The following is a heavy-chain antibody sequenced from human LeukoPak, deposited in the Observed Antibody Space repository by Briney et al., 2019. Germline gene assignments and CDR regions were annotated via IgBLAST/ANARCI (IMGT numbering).Heavy chain of an antibody. CDR3: AKGQPTMVRGVIRYYGMDV. CDR1: GFTFSSYG. J-gene: IGHJ6*02. D-gene: IGHD3-10*01. V-gene: IGHV3-30*02. Sequence: PGGSLRLSCAASGFTFSSYGMHWVRQAPSKGLEWVAFIRYDGSNKYYAGSVKGRFTISRDNSKNTLYLQMNSLRAEDTAVYYCAKGQPTMVRGVIRYYGMDVWGQGTTVTVSS. CDR2: IRYDGSNK.